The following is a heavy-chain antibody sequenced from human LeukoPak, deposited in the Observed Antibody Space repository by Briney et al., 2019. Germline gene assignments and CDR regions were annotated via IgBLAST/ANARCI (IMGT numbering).Heavy chain of an antibody. CDR3: AKAGPYSGSGAYYYGMDV. V-gene: IGHV3-30*02. J-gene: IGHJ6*02. Sequence: GGSLRLSCAASGFTFSSYGMHWVRQAPGKGLEWVAFMRTDGSNTYYADSVKGRFTISRDNSKNTLYLQMNSLRAEDTAVYYCAKAGPYSGSGAYYYGMDVWGQGTTVTVSS. CDR2: MRTDGSNT. D-gene: IGHD1-26*01. CDR1: GFTFSSYG.